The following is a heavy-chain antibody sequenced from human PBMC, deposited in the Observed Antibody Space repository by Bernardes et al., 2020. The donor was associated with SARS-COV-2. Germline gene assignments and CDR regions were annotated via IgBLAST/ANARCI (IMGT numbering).Heavy chain of an antibody. CDR2: ISGSGGDT. D-gene: IGHD2-2*02. CDR3: AKFMRHCVDTNCSTLGMDV. J-gene: IGHJ6*02. Sequence: GGSLRLSCIASGFTFSGYALSWVRQAPGKGLEWVSAISGSGGDTYYSDSVRGRFSISRDNSENMMFLQMNSLGGDDTAVYFCAKFMRHCVDTNCSTLGMDVWGQGTMVTVSS. CDR1: GFTFSGYA. V-gene: IGHV3-23*01.